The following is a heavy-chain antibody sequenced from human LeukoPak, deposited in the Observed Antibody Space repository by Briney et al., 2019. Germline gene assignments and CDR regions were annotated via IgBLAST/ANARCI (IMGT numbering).Heavy chain of an antibody. CDR2: IYSGGST. D-gene: IGHD6-13*01. V-gene: IGHV3-66*01. CDR3: ARDKGYSSSWYGYYFDY. CDR1: GFTVSSNY. Sequence: GGSLRLSCAASGFTVSSNYMSWVRQAPGKGLEWVSVIYSGGSTYYADSVKGRFTISRDNSKNTLYLQMNSLGAEDTAVYYCARDKGYSSSWYGYYFDYWGQGTLVTVSS. J-gene: IGHJ4*02.